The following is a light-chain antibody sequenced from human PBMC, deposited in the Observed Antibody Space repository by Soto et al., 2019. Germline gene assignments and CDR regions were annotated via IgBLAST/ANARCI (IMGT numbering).Light chain of an antibody. CDR2: GAS. V-gene: IGKV1-39*01. Sequence: DIQMTQSPSSLSASVGDRVTISCRASQSISSYLNWYHQKPGKAPKLLIYGASSLQSGVPSRFSGSGSGTDFTLTISSLQPEDSATYYCQQSYSTRYTFGQGTKLEIK. CDR1: QSISSY. CDR3: QQSYSTRYT. J-gene: IGKJ2*01.